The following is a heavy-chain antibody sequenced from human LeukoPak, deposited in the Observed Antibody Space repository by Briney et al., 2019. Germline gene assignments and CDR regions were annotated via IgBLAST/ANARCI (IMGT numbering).Heavy chain of an antibody. Sequence: GGSLRLSCTVSGFTVSSNSMSWVRQAPGKGLEGVSFIYSDNTHYPDSVKGRFTISRDNSKNTLYLQMNSLRAEDTAVYYCARRAGAYSHPYDYWGQGTLVTVSS. CDR3: ARRAGAYSHPYDY. CDR2: IYSDNT. J-gene: IGHJ4*02. V-gene: IGHV3-53*01. D-gene: IGHD4/OR15-4a*01. CDR1: GFTVSSNS.